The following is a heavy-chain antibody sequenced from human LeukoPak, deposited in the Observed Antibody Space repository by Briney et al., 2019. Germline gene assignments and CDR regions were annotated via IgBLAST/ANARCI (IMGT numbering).Heavy chain of an antibody. V-gene: IGHV3-11*01. Sequence: PGGSLGLSCAASGFTFSDYYMSWIRQAPGKGLEWVSYISSSGSTIYYADSVKGRFTISRDNAKNSLYLQMNSLRAEDTAVYYCARARYCSSTSCWFDPWGQGTLVTVSS. CDR2: ISSSGSTI. CDR1: GFTFSDYY. D-gene: IGHD2-2*01. J-gene: IGHJ5*02. CDR3: ARARYCSSTSCWFDP.